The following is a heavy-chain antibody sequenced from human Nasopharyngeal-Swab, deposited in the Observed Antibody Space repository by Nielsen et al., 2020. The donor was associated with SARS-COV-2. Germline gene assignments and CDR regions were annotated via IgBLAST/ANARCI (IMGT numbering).Heavy chain of an antibody. Sequence: WVRQAPGQGLEWMGGIIPIFGTANYAQKFQGRVTITADESTSTAYMELNSLRAEDTAVYYCAKEGAVAGSPLFDYWGQGTLVTVSS. CDR2: IIPIFGTA. CDR3: AKEGAVAGSPLFDY. D-gene: IGHD6-19*01. V-gene: IGHV1-69*01. J-gene: IGHJ4*02.